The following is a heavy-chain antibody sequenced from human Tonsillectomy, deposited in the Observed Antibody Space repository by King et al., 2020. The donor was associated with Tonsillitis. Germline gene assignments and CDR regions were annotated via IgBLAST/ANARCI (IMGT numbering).Heavy chain of an antibody. CDR2: IRYDGSNE. V-gene: IGHV3-30*02. CDR1: GFTFNSYG. CDR3: AKDSPSEGDYFDY. Sequence: VQLVESGGGVVQPGGSLRISCAASGFTFNSYGMHWVRQAPGKGLEWVAFIRYDGSNEYYAESVKGRFTLSRDNSKNTLYLQMNSLRAEDTALYYCAKDSPSEGDYFDYWGQGTLVTVSS. J-gene: IGHJ4*02.